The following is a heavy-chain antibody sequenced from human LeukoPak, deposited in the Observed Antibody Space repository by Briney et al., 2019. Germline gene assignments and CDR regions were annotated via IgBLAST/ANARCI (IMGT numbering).Heavy chain of an antibody. CDR1: GDSISSSSYY. J-gene: IGHJ6*03. Sequence: SETLSLTCTVSGDSISSSSYYWGWIRQPPGKGLEWIGSIYYSGSTYYNPSLKSRVTISVDTSKNQFSLKLSSVTAADTAVYYCARKDSYYYYMDVWGKGTTVTVSS. V-gene: IGHV4-39*01. CDR2: IYYSGST. CDR3: ARKDSYYYYMDV.